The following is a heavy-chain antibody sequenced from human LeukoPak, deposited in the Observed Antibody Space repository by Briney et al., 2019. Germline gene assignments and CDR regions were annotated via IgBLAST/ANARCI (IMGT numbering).Heavy chain of an antibody. CDR2: IYYSGTT. V-gene: IGHV4-59*01. D-gene: IGHD5-24*01. CDR3: ASREGYNLVY. Sequence: PSETLSLTCTVSGGSISSYYWSWIRQPPGKGLEWIGYIYYSGTTNYNPSLKSRVTISVDTSKNQFSLKLSSVTAADTAVYFCASREGYNLVYWGQGTLVTVSS. J-gene: IGHJ4*03. CDR1: GGSISSYY.